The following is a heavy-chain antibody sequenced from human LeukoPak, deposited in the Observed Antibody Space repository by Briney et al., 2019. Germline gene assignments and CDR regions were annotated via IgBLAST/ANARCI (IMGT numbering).Heavy chain of an antibody. CDR1: GFTFSSYE. CDR3: ASGSQLWLPHFDY. D-gene: IGHD5-18*01. V-gene: IGHV3-48*03. J-gene: IGHJ4*02. CDR2: ISSSGSTI. Sequence: GGSLRLSCAASGFTFSSYEMNWVRQAPGKGLEWVSYISSSGSTIYYADSVKGRFTISRDNAKNSLYLQMNSLRAEDTAVYYCASGSQLWLPHFDYWGQGTLVTVSS.